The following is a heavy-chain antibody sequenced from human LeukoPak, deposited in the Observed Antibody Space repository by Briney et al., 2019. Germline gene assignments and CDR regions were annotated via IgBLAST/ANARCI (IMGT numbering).Heavy chain of an antibody. J-gene: IGHJ6*03. V-gene: IGHV1-8*01. CDR3: ARDYSSSWHGASFYYYYMDV. D-gene: IGHD6-13*01. CDR2: MNPNSGNT. Sequence: ASVKVSCKASGYTFTSYDINWVRQATGQGLEWMGWMNPNSGNTGYAQKFLGRVTMTRNTSISTAYMELSSLRSEDTAVYYCARDYSSSWHGASFYYYYMDVWGKGTTVTVSS. CDR1: GYTFTSYD.